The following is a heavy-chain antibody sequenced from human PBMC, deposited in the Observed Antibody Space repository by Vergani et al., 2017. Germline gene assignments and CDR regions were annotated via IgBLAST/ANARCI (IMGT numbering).Heavy chain of an antibody. CDR1: GYTFTSYY. J-gene: IGHJ3*02. V-gene: IGHV1-46*01. CDR3: SRAPSDYGGNSDAFDI. CDR2: INPSGGST. Sequence: QVQLVQSGAEVKKPGASVKVSCKASGYTFTSYYMHWVRQAPGQGLEWMGIINPSGGSTSYAQKFQGRVTMTRDTSTSTVYMELSSLRSEDTAVYYWSRAPSDYGGNSDAFDIWGQGTMVTVSS. D-gene: IGHD4-23*01.